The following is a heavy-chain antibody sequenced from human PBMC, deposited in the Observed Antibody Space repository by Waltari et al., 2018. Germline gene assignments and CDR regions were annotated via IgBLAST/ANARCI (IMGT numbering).Heavy chain of an antibody. Sequence: QVQLQESGPGLVKPSQTLSLTCTVSGGSISSGSHYWSWIRQPAGKGLEWIGRIYTSGSTNYNPSLKSRVTISVDTSKNQFSLKLSSVTAADTAVYYCARGVSSGYTAYWYFDLWGRGTLVTVSS. CDR3: ARGVSSGYTAYWYFDL. CDR2: IYTSGST. V-gene: IGHV4-61*02. J-gene: IGHJ2*01. CDR1: GGSISSGSHY. D-gene: IGHD3-22*01.